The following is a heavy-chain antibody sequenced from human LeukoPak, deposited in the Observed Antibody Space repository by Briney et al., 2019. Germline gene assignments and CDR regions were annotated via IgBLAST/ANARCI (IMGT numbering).Heavy chain of an antibody. J-gene: IGHJ4*02. CDR3: VTYSTGLYKGLEF. V-gene: IGHV3-7*03. Sequence: SGGSLRLSCAASGFTFTTYWMSWIRQAPGKGLEWVANINQDGTDKYYVDSVKGRFTFSRDNAQNSLYLQMSSLRVEDTAVYYCVTYSTGLYKGLEFWGQGTQVTVSS. CDR2: INQDGTDK. CDR1: GFTFTTYW. D-gene: IGHD2-8*02.